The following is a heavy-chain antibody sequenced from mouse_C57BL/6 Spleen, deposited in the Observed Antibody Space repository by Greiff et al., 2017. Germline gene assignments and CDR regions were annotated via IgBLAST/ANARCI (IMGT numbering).Heavy chain of an antibody. CDR1: GYTFTSYG. CDR3: ARSETVVATGYVDV. D-gene: IGHD1-1*01. V-gene: IGHV1-81*01. Sequence: QVQLQQSGAELARPGASVKLSCKASGYTFTSYGISWVKQRTGQGLEWIGEIYPRSGNTYYNEKFKGKATLTADKSSSTAYMELRSLTSEDSAVYFCARSETVVATGYVDVWGTGTTVTVSS. CDR2: IYPRSGNT. J-gene: IGHJ1*03.